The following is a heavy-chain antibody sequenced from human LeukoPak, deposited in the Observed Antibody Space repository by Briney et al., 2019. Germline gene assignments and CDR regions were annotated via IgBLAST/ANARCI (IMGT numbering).Heavy chain of an antibody. D-gene: IGHD6-13*01. J-gene: IGHJ4*02. CDR3: ARDRESIAAAGTYFDY. V-gene: IGHV3-21*01. CDR2: ISSSSSYI. CDR1: GFTFSSYS. Sequence: GGSLRLSCAASGFTFSSYSMNWVRQAPGKGLGWVSSISSSSSYIYYADSVKGRFTISRDNAKNSLYLQMNSLRAEDTAVYYCARDRESIAAAGTYFDYWGQGTLVTVSS.